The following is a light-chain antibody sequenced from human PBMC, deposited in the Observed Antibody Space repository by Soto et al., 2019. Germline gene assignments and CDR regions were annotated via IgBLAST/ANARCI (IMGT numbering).Light chain of an antibody. CDR2: NTN. V-gene: IGLV1-44*01. CDR3: ATWYDSLSVL. Sequence: QSFLPQPPSASGTPGQRVTISCSGGTSNIGTNTVNWYQQLPGTAPKLLIYNTNQRPAGVPDRFSGSKSGTAASLAISGLRSEYEASYFCATWYDSLSVLFVRGTKLTVL. CDR1: TSNIGTNT. J-gene: IGLJ3*02.